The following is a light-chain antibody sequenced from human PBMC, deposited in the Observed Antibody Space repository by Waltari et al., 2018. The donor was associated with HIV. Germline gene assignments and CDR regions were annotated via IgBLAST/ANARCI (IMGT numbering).Light chain of an antibody. V-gene: IGLV3-1*01. Sequence: SYEVTQPPSVAVSPGQTASITCSGYELGDKYTCWYQQKPGQSPLLVIYQDNKRPSGIPERFSAPSSGHTATLTISGTLPMDEADYYCQAWGSSTSGVFGRGTRLTVL. J-gene: IGLJ2*01. CDR1: ELGDKY. CDR2: QDN. CDR3: QAWGSSTSGV.